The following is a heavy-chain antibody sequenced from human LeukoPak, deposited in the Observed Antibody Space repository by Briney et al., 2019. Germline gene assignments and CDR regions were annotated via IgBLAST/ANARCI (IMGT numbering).Heavy chain of an antibody. D-gene: IGHD4-17*01. Sequence: GGALGLSLAGSGFHFDDYGMEWGRQASGKGLEWVSLISGDGGSTYYADSVKGRFTISRDNSKNSLYLQMNSLRTEDTALYYCARAVDAFDIWGQGTMVTVSS. J-gene: IGHJ3*02. CDR3: ARAVDAFDI. CDR2: ISGDGGST. CDR1: GFHFDDYG. V-gene: IGHV3-43*02.